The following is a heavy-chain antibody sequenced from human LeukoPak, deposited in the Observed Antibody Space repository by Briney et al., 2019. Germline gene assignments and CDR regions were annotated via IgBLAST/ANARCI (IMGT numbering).Heavy chain of an antibody. V-gene: IGHV3-33*01. CDR1: GFIFSHYG. J-gene: IGHJ4*01. D-gene: IGHD4-11*01. Sequence: PGGSLRLSCAAPGFIFSHYGMHWVRQAPGKGLEWVAVIWSDGSNRFYAGSVKGRFTISRDNSQNTLFLQMNSLRAEDTAMYYCARDAQRGFDYSNSLKYWGHGTLVTVSS. CDR2: IWSDGSNR. CDR3: ARDAQRGFDYSNSLKY.